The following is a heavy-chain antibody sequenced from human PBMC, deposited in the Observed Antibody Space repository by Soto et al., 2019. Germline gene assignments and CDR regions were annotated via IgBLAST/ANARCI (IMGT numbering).Heavy chain of an antibody. CDR1: GYTFTGYY. J-gene: IGHJ4*02. D-gene: IGHD4-17*01. CDR2: INPNSGDT. Sequence: ASVKVSCKASGYTFTGYYMHWVRQAPGQGLEWMGWINPNSGDTNYAQKFQGWVTMTRDTSISTAYMELSRLRSDDTAVYYCARESADYGGNSNFDYWGQGTLVTVSS. V-gene: IGHV1-2*04. CDR3: ARESADYGGNSNFDY.